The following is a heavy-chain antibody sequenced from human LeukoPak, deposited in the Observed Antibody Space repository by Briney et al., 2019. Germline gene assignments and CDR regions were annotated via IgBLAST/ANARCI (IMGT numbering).Heavy chain of an antibody. CDR3: ATHDYGDYSSNY. CDR2: IYYSGST. V-gene: IGHV4-59*01. Sequence: SETLSLTCTVSGGSISSYYWSWLRQPPGKGLEWIGYIYYSGSTNYNPSLKSRVTISVDTSKNQFSLKLSSVTAANTAVYCATHDYGDYSSNYWGQGTLVTVSS. J-gene: IGHJ4*02. CDR1: GGSISSYY. D-gene: IGHD4-17*01.